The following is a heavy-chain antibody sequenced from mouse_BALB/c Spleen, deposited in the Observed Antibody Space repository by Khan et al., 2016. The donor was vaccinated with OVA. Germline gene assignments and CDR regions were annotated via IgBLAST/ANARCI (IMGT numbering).Heavy chain of an antibody. J-gene: IGHJ4*01. D-gene: IGHD2-1*01. V-gene: IGHV2-6-7*01. CDR2: IWGDGST. CDR1: GFSLTGYG. Sequence: QVQLKESGPGLVAPSQSLSITCTVSGFSLTGYGVNWVRQPPGKGLEWLGMIWGDGSTDYNSALKSRLSISKDNSKSQVFLKMNSLQTDDTARDYCARANYGNNREAIDYWGQGTSVTVSA. CDR3: ARANYGNNREAIDY.